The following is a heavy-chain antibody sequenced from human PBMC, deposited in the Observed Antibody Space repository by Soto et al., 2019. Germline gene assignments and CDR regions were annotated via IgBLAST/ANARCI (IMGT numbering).Heavy chain of an antibody. Sequence: QVQLQESGPGLVKPSQTLSLTCTVSVCSISSGAYYWNWIRQPPGKGLEWIGYTYYSGSSSYNPSLKSLLTLSIDTSKNQFSLNLSSVTAADTAVYYCARDSSGYSYYFDSWGQGTLVTVSS. V-gene: IGHV4-30-4*01. J-gene: IGHJ4*02. D-gene: IGHD3-22*01. CDR1: VCSISSGAYY. CDR3: ARDSSGYSYYFDS. CDR2: TYYSGSS.